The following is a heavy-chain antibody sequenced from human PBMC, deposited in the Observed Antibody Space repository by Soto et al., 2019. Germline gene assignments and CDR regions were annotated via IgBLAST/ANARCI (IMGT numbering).Heavy chain of an antibody. J-gene: IGHJ6*02. CDR2: IYYSGST. Sequence: QVQLQESGPGLMKPSQTLSLTCTVSGGSISSGGYYWSWIRQHPGKGLEWIGYIYYSGSTYYNPSLKSRVTISVNTSKNQLYLNLSSVTAADTAVYYCARDGNYYATSGSGDSYYGLDVWGQGTTVTVSS. V-gene: IGHV4-31*03. CDR3: ARDGNYYATSGSGDSYYGLDV. CDR1: GGSISSGGYY. D-gene: IGHD3-22*01.